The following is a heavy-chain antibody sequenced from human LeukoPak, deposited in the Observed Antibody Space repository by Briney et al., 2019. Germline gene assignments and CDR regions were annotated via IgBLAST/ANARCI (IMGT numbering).Heavy chain of an antibody. J-gene: IGHJ4*02. CDR2: ISWNSGSI. Sequence: GGSLRLSCAASGFTFDDYAMHWVRQAPGKGLEWVSGISWNSGSIGYADSVKGRFTISRDNAKNSLYLQMNSLRAEDTAVYYCARYYYDSGSRSLDYWGQGTLVTVSS. CDR3: ARYYYDSGSRSLDY. CDR1: GFTFDDYA. V-gene: IGHV3-9*01. D-gene: IGHD3-10*01.